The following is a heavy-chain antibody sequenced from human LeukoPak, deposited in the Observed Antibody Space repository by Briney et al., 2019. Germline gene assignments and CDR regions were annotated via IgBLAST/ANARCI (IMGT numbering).Heavy chain of an antibody. Sequence: GPSVKVSCKASGYTFTSCDINWVRQATGQGLEWMGWMNPKSGNTGYGQSFQGRITMNRDNSIGTAYMELNNLTSEDTAMYYCTRGSSGGRDKWGQGTLVIVSA. CDR1: GYTFTSCD. CDR3: TRGSSGGRDK. CDR2: MNPKSGNT. V-gene: IGHV1-8*01. D-gene: IGHD6-19*01. J-gene: IGHJ4*02.